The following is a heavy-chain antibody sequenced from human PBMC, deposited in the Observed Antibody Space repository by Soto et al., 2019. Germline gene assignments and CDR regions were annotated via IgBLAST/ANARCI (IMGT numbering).Heavy chain of an antibody. V-gene: IGHV4-30-4*01. CDR1: SGSISSADYY. CDR3: ASGGSSNWFEP. J-gene: IGHJ5*02. CDR2: IYYTGSA. D-gene: IGHD1-26*01. Sequence: VQLQESGPGLVKPSQTLSLTCTVSSGSISSADYYWSWIRQPPGKGLEWIGYIYYTGSAYYNPSLKSRVTMSVDTSKNPFSLKVTSVTAADTAVSYCASGGSSNWFEPWGQGTLVTVSS.